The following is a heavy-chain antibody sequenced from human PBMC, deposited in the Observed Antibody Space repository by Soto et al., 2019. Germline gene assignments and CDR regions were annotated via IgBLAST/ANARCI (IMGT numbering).Heavy chain of an antibody. D-gene: IGHD6-13*01. CDR3: ARSTRPGIAAAGPDY. Sequence: ASVKVSCKASGYTFTGYYMHWVRQAPGQGLEWMGWINPNSGGTNYAQKFQGWVTMTRDTSISTAYMELSRLRSDDTAVYYCARSTRPGIAAAGPDYWGQGTLVTVSS. V-gene: IGHV1-2*04. CDR2: INPNSGGT. J-gene: IGHJ4*02. CDR1: GYTFTGYY.